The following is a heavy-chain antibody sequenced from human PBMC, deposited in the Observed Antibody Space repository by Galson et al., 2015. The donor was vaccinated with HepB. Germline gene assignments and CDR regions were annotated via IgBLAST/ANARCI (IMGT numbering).Heavy chain of an antibody. CDR2: ISSSGSTI. CDR1: GFTFSDYY. Sequence: SLRLSCAASGFTFSDYYMSWIRQAPGKGLEWVSYISSSGSTIYYADSVKGRFTISRDNAKNSLYLQMNSLRAEDTAVYYCARDRENYSGYDSVLFDYWGQGTLVTVSS. V-gene: IGHV3-11*01. CDR3: ARDRENYSGYDSVLFDY. D-gene: IGHD5-12*01. J-gene: IGHJ4*02.